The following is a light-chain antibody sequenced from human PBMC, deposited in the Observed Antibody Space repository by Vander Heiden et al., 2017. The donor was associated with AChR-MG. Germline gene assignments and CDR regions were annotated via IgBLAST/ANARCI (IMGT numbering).Light chain of an antibody. V-gene: IGLV2-14*03. CDR3: SSYTSASLV. Sequence: QSPLPQPASGPGSPGQSITISCTGTSSDFGAYNSVSWYQQHPGKAPKLMIYDVSDRPTGVSNRFSGSKSGNTASLTISGLQAEDEADYYCSSYTSASLVFGGGTKVTVL. J-gene: IGLJ2*01. CDR1: SSDFGAYNS. CDR2: DVS.